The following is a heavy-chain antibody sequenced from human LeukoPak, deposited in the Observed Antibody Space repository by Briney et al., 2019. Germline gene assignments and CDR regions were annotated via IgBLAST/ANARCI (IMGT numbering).Heavy chain of an antibody. CDR2: IYYSGST. V-gene: IGHV4-31*03. D-gene: IGHD2-15*01. J-gene: IGHJ4*02. CDR1: DGSISSGGYY. Sequence: PSETLSLTCTVSDGSISSGGYYWSWIRQHPGKGLEWIGYIYYSGSTYYNPSLKSRVTISVDTSKNQFSLKLSSVTAADTAVYYCAGDPSYCSGGSCYSFDSWGQGTLVTVSS. CDR3: AGDPSYCSGGSCYSFDS.